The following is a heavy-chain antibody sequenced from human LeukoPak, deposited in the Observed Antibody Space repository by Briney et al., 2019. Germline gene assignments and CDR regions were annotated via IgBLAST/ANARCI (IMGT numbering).Heavy chain of an antibody. Sequence: SETLSLTCTVSSGFISSYYWSWIRQPPGKGLEWIGYIYYSGSTKYNPSLKSRVSISVDTSKNQFSLKLSSVTAADTAVYFCARGHSGDDAFEIWGQGTMVTVSS. CDR1: SGFISSYY. CDR3: ARGHSGDDAFEI. D-gene: IGHD2-15*01. V-gene: IGHV4-59*01. CDR2: IYYSGST. J-gene: IGHJ3*02.